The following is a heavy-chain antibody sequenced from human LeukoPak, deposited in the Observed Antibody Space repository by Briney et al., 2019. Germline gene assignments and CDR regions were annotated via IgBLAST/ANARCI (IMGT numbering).Heavy chain of an antibody. CDR2: IKQDSGEI. CDR3: ARDSGGPDYGDYFDY. V-gene: IGHV3-7*01. Sequence: GGSLRLSCVASGFTFSSYWMSWVRQAPGKGPEWVAHIKQDSGEIYYVDSVKGRFTISRDNAKNSLYLQMNSLRAEDTAVYYCARDSGGPDYGDYFDYWGQGTLVTVSS. CDR1: GFTFSSYW. D-gene: IGHD4-17*01. J-gene: IGHJ4*02.